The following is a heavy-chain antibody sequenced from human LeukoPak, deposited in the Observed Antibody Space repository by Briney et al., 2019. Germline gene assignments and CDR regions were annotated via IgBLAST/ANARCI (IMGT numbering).Heavy chain of an antibody. CDR2: IYYSGST. Sequence: PSETLSLTCTVSGGSISSSSYYWGWIRQPPGTGLEWIGSIYYSGSTYYNPSLKSRVTISVDTSKNQFSLKLSSVTAADTAVYYCARGTGIAVLLASWGQGTMVTVSS. CDR3: ARGTGIAVLLAS. J-gene: IGHJ3*01. D-gene: IGHD6-19*01. V-gene: IGHV4-39*01. CDR1: GGSISSSSYY.